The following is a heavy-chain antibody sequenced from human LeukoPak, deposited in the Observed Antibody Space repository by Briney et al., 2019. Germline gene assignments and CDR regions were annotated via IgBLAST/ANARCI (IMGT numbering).Heavy chain of an antibody. V-gene: IGHV4-61*02. CDR3: ARESGVHYCSSTSCPLGWFDP. CDR1: GGSISSGSYY. J-gene: IGHJ5*02. CDR2: IYTSGST. Sequence: SETLSLTCTVSGGSISSGSYYWSWIRQPPGKGLEWIGRIYTSGSTNYNPSLKSRVTISVDTSKNQFSLKLSSVTAADTAVYYCARESGVHYCSSTSCPLGWFDPWGQGTLVTVSS. D-gene: IGHD2-2*01.